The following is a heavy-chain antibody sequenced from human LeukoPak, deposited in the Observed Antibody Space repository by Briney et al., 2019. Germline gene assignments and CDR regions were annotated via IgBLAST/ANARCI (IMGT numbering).Heavy chain of an antibody. CDR1: GFTFSSYW. D-gene: IGHD5-12*01. Sequence: PGGSLRLSCAASGFTFSSYWMSWVRQAPGKGLEWVAVISHDGSNTDYTDSVKGRFTISRDNSKNTLYLQMNSLRAEDTAVYYCAKEMKPWMHFDYWGQGTLVTVSS. J-gene: IGHJ4*02. CDR3: AKEMKPWMHFDY. CDR2: ISHDGSNT. V-gene: IGHV3-30*18.